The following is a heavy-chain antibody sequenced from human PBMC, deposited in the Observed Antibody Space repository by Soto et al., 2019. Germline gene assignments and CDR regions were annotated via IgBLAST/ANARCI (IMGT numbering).Heavy chain of an antibody. CDR3: AKGDNIGHKTGYAFDP. V-gene: IGHV6-1*01. D-gene: IGHD5-12*01. J-gene: IGHJ5*02. CDR2: TYFRSKWYN. CDR1: VGSVCSTTDS. Sequence: SLTLSLTCAISVGSVCSTTDSWNWSLQSPPGGLEGLGMTYFRSKWYNDYAVSVKSRIIINPDTSNKQFSLQLNSVTPEDTAVYLCAKGDNIGHKTGYAFDPWGKGSIVTVSS.